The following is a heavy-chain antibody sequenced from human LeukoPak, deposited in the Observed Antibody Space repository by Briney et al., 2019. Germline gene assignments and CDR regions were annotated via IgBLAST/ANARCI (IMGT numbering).Heavy chain of an antibody. CDR2: INYSGST. D-gene: IGHD6-13*01. CDR1: SGSISSSRYY. Sequence: SETLSLTCTVSSGSISSSRYYWGWIRQPPGKGLEWIGSINYSGSTYYNPSLKSRVTIYADTSKNQFSLTLSFVTAADTAVYYCATAAAAAGTVYWGQGTLLTVPS. CDR3: ATAAAAAGTVY. J-gene: IGHJ4*02. V-gene: IGHV4-39*01.